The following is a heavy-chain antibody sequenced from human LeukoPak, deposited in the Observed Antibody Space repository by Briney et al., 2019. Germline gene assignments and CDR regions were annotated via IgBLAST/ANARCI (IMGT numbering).Heavy chain of an antibody. Sequence: GASVKVSCKASGYTFTGYYMHWVRRAPGQGLEWMGWINPNSGGTNYAQKVQGRVTMTRDTSISTAYMELSRLRSDDTAVYYCARVAIGIDVAYTYPSEKWFDPWGQGTLVTVSS. D-gene: IGHD3-16*01. V-gene: IGHV1-2*02. CDR3: ARVAIGIDVAYTYPSEKWFDP. CDR1: GYTFTGYY. J-gene: IGHJ5*02. CDR2: INPNSGGT.